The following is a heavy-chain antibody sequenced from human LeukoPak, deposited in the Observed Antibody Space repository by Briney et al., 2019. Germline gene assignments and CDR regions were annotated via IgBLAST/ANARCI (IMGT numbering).Heavy chain of an antibody. CDR1: GGSISSSSYF. CDR2: VHHSRST. V-gene: IGHV4-39*01. D-gene: IGHD3-10*01. Sequence: SETLSLTCSVSGGSISSSSYFWGWIRQPPGKGLEWIASVHHSRSTYYNPSLKSRLTISVDTSKNQFSLKMSSVTAADTAVYFCARQLYVSGSYYAPMDVWGKGTTVTISS. CDR3: ARQLYVSGSYYAPMDV. J-gene: IGHJ6*03.